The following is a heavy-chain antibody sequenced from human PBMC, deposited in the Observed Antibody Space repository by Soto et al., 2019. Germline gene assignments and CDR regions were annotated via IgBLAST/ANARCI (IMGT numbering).Heavy chain of an antibody. CDR1: GFTFDDYT. CDR2: ISWDGGST. D-gene: IGHD3-22*01. V-gene: IGHV3-43*01. Sequence: PGGSLRLSCAASGFTFDDYTMHWVRQAPGKGLEWVSLISWDGGSTYYADSVKGRFTISRDNSKNSLYLQMNSLRTEDTALYYCAKDGSHYYDSSGYYPAGLYYYGMDVWGQGTTVTVSS. J-gene: IGHJ6*02. CDR3: AKDGSHYYDSSGYYPAGLYYYGMDV.